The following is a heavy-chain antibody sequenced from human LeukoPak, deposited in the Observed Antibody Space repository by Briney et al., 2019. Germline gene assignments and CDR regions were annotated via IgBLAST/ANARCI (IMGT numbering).Heavy chain of an antibody. V-gene: IGHV3-30*03. D-gene: IGHD4-23*01. CDR1: GFTFSSYG. J-gene: IGHJ4*02. CDR3: AAFGNADY. CDR2: ISYDGSNK. Sequence: GGSLRLSCAASGFTFSSYGMHWVRQAPGKGLEWVAVISYDGSNKYYADSVKGRFTISRDNSKNTLYLQMNSLRAEDTAVYYRAAFGNADYWGQGTLVTVSS.